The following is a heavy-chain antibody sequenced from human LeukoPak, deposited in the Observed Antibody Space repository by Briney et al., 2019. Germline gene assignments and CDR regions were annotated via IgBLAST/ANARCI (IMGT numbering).Heavy chain of an antibody. CDR2: IGSSGEST. Sequence: GGSLRLSCAASGFTFSSYAMSWVRQAPGKGLEWVSSIGSSGESTYYADSVRGRFTISRDNSKNTLYLQMSLLRAEDTAVYHCTRSYSRGWYYFDYWGQGTLVTVSS. CDR1: GFTFSSYA. CDR3: TRSYSRGWYYFDY. J-gene: IGHJ4*02. V-gene: IGHV3-23*01. D-gene: IGHD6-19*01.